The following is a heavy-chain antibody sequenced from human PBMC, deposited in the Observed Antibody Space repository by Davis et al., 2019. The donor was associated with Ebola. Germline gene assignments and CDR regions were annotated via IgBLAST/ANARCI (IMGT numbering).Heavy chain of an antibody. Sequence: PGGSLRLSCAGSGFTFSDHYMTWIRQAPGKGLECVSHISSSGRSIYHADSVKGRFAISRDNAGKSLWLQMNSLRAEDTAVYYCAREREQQLVHYYYGLDVWGLGTTVNVSS. J-gene: IGHJ6*02. D-gene: IGHD6-13*01. CDR3: AREREQQLVHYYYGLDV. CDR2: ISSSGRSI. V-gene: IGHV3-11*04. CDR1: GFTFSDHY.